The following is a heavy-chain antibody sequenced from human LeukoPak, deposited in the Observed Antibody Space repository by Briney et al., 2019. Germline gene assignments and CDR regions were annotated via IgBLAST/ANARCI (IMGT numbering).Heavy chain of an antibody. D-gene: IGHD3-22*01. J-gene: IGHJ5*02. Sequence: ASVKVSCKASGGTFSSYAISWVRQAPGQGLEWMGRIIPILGIANYAQKFQGRVTITADKSTSTAYMELSSLRSEDTAVYYCARGNPRNPITMIVVVILKWFDHWGQGTLVTVSS. CDR2: IIPILGIA. V-gene: IGHV1-69*04. CDR3: ARGNPRNPITMIVVVILKWFDH. CDR1: GGTFSSYA.